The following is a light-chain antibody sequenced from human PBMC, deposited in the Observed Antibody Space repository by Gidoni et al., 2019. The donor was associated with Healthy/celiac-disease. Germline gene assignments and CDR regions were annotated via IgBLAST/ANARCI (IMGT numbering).Light chain of an antibody. Sequence: DIQMTQSPSTLSASVGDRVTITCRASQSISSWLDWYQQKPGKAPKLLIYKASSLESGVPSRFSGSRSGTEFTLTISSLQPDDFATYYCQQYNSYPIFGGGTKVEIK. V-gene: IGKV1-5*03. CDR2: KAS. CDR3: QQYNSYPI. CDR1: QSISSW. J-gene: IGKJ4*01.